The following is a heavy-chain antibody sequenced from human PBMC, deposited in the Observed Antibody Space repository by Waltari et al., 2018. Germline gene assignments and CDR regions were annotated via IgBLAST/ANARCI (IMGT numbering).Heavy chain of an antibody. CDR2: IWYDGSNK. CDR3: ARDFAHYDFWSGCQKY. J-gene: IGHJ4*02. V-gene: IGHV3-33*01. D-gene: IGHD3-3*01. CDR1: GFTFSSYG. Sequence: QVQLVESGGGVVQPGRSLRLSCAASGFTFSSYGMHWVRQAPGKGLEWVAVIWYDGSNKEYADSVKGRFTISRDNSKNTLYLQMNSLRAEDTAVYYCARDFAHYDFWSGCQKYWGQGTLVTVSS.